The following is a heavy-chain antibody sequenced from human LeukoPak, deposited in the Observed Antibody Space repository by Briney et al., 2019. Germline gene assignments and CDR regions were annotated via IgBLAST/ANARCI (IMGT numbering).Heavy chain of an antibody. CDR2: ITSDGGGT. J-gene: IGHJ4*02. Sequence: GGSLRLSCAACGFTFSSYAMSWVRQAPGKGLQWVSGITSDGGGTYYADSVKGRFTISRDNSKNTLYLQMNSLRAEDTAVYYCAKEIAAAGTPYFDYWGQGTLATVSS. CDR1: GFTFSSYA. D-gene: IGHD6-13*01. CDR3: AKEIAAAGTPYFDY. V-gene: IGHV3-23*01.